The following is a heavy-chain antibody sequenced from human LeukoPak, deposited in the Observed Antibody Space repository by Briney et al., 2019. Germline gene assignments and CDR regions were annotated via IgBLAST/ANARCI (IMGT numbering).Heavy chain of an antibody. CDR1: GFIFSYYA. V-gene: IGHV3-33*01. CDR3: ARDRTGTTFECL. CDR2: ISYDGSNK. J-gene: IGHJ4*02. Sequence: TGGSLRLSCAASGFIFSYYAMHWVRQAPGKGLEWVAVISYDGSNKYYADSVKGRFTISRDNSKNTLYLQMNSLRAEDTAVYYCARDRTGTTFECLWGQGTLVTVSS. D-gene: IGHD1-7*01.